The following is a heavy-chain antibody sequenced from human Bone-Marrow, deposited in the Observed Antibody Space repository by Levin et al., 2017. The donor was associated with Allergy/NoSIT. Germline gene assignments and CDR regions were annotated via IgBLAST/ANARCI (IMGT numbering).Heavy chain of an antibody. CDR3: ARDRTYGILSNYGMDV. Sequence: GESLKISCAASGFNFCIFGVNWVRQAPGKGLVWVSSISSGSNYIYYADSVKGRFTISRDNSKNLLYLQMNSLRAEDTAIYYCARDRTYGILSNYGMDVWGQGTTVTVSS. J-gene: IGHJ6*02. CDR2: ISSGSNYI. V-gene: IGHV3-21*06. D-gene: IGHD3-9*01. CDR1: GFNFCIFG.